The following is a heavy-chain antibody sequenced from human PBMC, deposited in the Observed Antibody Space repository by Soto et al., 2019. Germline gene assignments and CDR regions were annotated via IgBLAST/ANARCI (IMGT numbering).Heavy chain of an antibody. V-gene: IGHV1-2*04. Sequence: QVQLVQSGAEVKKPGASVKVSCKASGYTFTGYYMHWVRQAPGQGLEWMGWINPNSGGTNYAQKFEGWFTMTRDTSISTAYMELSRLRSDDTAVYYCAREGSSSSGDYYYYYGMDVWGQGTTVTVSS. J-gene: IGHJ6*02. CDR3: AREGSSSSGDYYYYYGMDV. CDR2: INPNSGGT. D-gene: IGHD6-6*01. CDR1: GYTFTGYY.